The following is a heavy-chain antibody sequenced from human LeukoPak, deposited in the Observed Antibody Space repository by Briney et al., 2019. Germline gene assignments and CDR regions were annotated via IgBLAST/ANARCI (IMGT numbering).Heavy chain of an antibody. V-gene: IGHV3-43*02. CDR1: GFTFDDYA. Sequence: GGSLRLSCAASGFTFDDYAMHWVRQAPGKGLEWVSLSSGDCGSTYYADSGKGRFTISRDNSKNSLYLQMNSLRTEDTALYYCAKDRGILGGSGPDRPYYYGMDVWGQGTTVTVSS. J-gene: IGHJ6*02. D-gene: IGHD3-10*01. CDR2: SSGDCGST. CDR3: AKDRGILGGSGPDRPYYYGMDV.